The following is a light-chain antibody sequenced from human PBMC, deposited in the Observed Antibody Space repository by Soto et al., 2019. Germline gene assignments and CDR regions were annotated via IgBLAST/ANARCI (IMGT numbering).Light chain of an antibody. CDR3: QQYQTLWT. CDR2: KAS. Sequence: DIQMTQSPSTLSSSLGDRVTITCRASQSVSFWLAWYQQKPGKAPKLLIYKASTLESGVPSRFSGGGFGTEFTLTISSMPPDDYATYYCQQYQTLWTFGQGTKVDIK. CDR1: QSVSFW. J-gene: IGKJ1*01. V-gene: IGKV1-5*03.